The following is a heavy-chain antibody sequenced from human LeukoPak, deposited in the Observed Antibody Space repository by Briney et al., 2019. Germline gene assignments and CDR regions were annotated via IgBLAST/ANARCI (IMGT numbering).Heavy chain of an antibody. CDR3: AKFVAARAYYFDY. CDR2: ISGNGGST. CDR1: GFIFSSYA. J-gene: IGHJ4*02. Sequence: GGSVRLSCAASGFIFSSYAMSWVRQAPGKGLEWVSVISGNGGSTYYADSVKGRFTISRDNSKNTLYVQMNRLRAEDTAVYYCAKFVAARAYYFDYWGQGTLVTVSS. D-gene: IGHD6-6*01. V-gene: IGHV3-23*01.